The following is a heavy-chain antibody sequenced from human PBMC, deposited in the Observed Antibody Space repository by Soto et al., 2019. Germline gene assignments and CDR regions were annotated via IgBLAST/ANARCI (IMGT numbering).Heavy chain of an antibody. Sequence: PSETLSLTCTVSGGSISSGDYYWSWIRQPPGKGLEWIGYIYYSGSTYYSPSLKSRVTISVDTSKNQFSLKLSSVTAAYTAVYYCARERPDGARLDPWGQGTLVTSPQ. D-gene: IGHD6-6*01. J-gene: IGHJ5*02. V-gene: IGHV4-30-4*01. CDR3: ARERPDGARLDP. CDR1: GGSISSGDYY. CDR2: IYYSGST.